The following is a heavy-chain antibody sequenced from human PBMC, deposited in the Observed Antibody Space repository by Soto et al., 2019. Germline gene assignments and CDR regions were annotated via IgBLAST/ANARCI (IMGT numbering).Heavy chain of an antibody. J-gene: IGHJ6*02. CDR2: IDPSYSYT. D-gene: IGHD2-2*02. Sequence: GESLKISCKGSGYSFTSYWIIWVRQMPGKGLEWMGRIDPSYSYTKYNPSFQGHVTISADKSISTAYLQWSSLKASDTAMYFCAGYCSSTSCYKLYGMDVWGQGTTVTVSS. V-gene: IGHV5-10-1*01. CDR3: AGYCSSTSCYKLYGMDV. CDR1: GYSFTSYW.